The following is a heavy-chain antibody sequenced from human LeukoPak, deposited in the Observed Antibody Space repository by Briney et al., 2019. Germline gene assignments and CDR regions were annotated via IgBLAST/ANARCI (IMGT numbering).Heavy chain of an antibody. D-gene: IGHD3/OR15-3a*01. CDR1: GFTFRSYG. J-gene: IGHJ4*02. Sequence: GGSLRLSCAASGFTFRSYGLRWVRQAPGKGLEWVALIWNDGSNKYYADSVKGRSTISRDNSKNTLCLQMNNLRVEDTAVYYCAREWTRTGPFDYWGQGTLVTVSS. V-gene: IGHV3-33*01. CDR2: IWNDGSNK. CDR3: AREWTRTGPFDY.